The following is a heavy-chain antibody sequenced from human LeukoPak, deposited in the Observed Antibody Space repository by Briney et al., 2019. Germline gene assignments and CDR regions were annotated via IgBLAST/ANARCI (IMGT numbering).Heavy chain of an antibody. D-gene: IGHD3-22*01. CDR2: MNPNSGDT. J-gene: IGHJ6*03. Sequence: GASVKVSCKASGYTFTNYHFNWVRLATGQGPEWMGWMNPNSGDTAYAQKFQGRVTMTRNTSISTAYMDLSGLRSEDTAVYYCARGGSSRQQWLRDYYYYMDVWGEGTTVTISS. CDR1: GYTFTNYH. V-gene: IGHV1-8*01. CDR3: ARGGSSRQQWLRDYYYYMDV.